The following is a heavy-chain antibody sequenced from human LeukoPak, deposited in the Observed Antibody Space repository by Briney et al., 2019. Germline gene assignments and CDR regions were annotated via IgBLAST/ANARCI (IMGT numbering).Heavy chain of an antibody. CDR1: GGSISSSSYY. CDR3: ATYYDHRSGYLHYFDY. Sequence: SETLSLTCTVSGGSISSSSYYWGWIRQPPGKGLEWIGSIYYSGSTYYNPSLKSRVTISVDTSKNQFSLKLSSVTAADTAVYYCATYYDHRSGYLHYFDYWGQGTLVTVSS. D-gene: IGHD3-22*01. V-gene: IGHV4-39*01. J-gene: IGHJ4*02. CDR2: IYYSGST.